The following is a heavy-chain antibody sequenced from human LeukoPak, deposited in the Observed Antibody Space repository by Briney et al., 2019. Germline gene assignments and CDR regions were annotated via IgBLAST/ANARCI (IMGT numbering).Heavy chain of an antibody. CDR1: GYTFTAYY. V-gene: IGHV1-2*02. J-gene: IGHJ4*02. D-gene: IGHD3-10*01. Sequence: ASVKVSCKASGYTFTAYYMHWVRQAPGQGLEWMGWINPNSGGINYEQKFQGRVTMTRDTSISTAYMELSRLTSDDTAVYYCARVAANMVRGVMGKWGQGTLVTVSS. CDR2: INPNSGGI. CDR3: ARVAANMVRGVMGK.